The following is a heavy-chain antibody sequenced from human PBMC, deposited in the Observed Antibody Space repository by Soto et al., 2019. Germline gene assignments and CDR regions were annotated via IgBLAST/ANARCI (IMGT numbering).Heavy chain of an antibody. V-gene: IGHV5-51*01. D-gene: IGHD3-10*01. CDR1: GYSFTSYW. CDR3: ARLAPLWFGELLSHHYGMDV. CDR2: IYPGDSDT. J-gene: IGHJ6*02. Sequence: GESLKISCNGSGYSFTSYWIGWVRQVTGKGPEWMGIIYPGDSDTRYSPSFQGQVTNSADKSISTAYLQWSSLKASDTAMYYCARLAPLWFGELLSHHYGMDVWGQGTTVTVSS.